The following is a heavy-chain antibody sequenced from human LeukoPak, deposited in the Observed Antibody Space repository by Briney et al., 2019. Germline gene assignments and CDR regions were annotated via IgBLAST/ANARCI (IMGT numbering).Heavy chain of an antibody. CDR3: ARGPAAGTSIDY. D-gene: IGHD6-13*01. CDR2: ISSSSSYI. V-gene: IGHV3-21*01. Sequence: GGSLRLSCAASGFTFSSYSMNWVRRAPGKGLEWVSSISSSSSYIYYADSVKGRFTISRDNAKNSLYLQMNSLRAEDTAVYYCARGPAAGTSIDYWGQGTLVTVSS. J-gene: IGHJ4*02. CDR1: GFTFSSYS.